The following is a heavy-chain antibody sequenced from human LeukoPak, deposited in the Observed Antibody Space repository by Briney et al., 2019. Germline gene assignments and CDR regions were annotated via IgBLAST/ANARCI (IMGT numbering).Heavy chain of an antibody. V-gene: IGHV5-51*01. D-gene: IGHD3-22*01. Sequence: GESLKISCKGSGYSFTSYWIGWVRQMPGKGLEWMGIIYPGDSDTRYSPSFQGQVTISADKSISTAYLQWSSLKASDTAMYYCASHTSYYDSSGRDAFDIWGQGTMVTVPS. J-gene: IGHJ3*02. CDR2: IYPGDSDT. CDR3: ASHTSYYDSSGRDAFDI. CDR1: GYSFTSYW.